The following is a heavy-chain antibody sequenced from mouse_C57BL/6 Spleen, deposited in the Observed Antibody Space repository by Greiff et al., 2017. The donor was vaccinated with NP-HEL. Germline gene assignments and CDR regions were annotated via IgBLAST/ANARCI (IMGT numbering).Heavy chain of an antibody. CDR3: ARNYEGFAY. Sequence: EVKLVESGGGLVKPGGSLKLSCAASGFTFSDYGMHWVRQAPEKGLEWVAYISSGSSTIYSADTVKGRFTISRDNAKNTLFLQMTSLRSEDTAMYYCARNYEGFAYWGQGTLVTVSA. D-gene: IGHD1-1*01. J-gene: IGHJ3*01. CDR1: GFTFSDYG. V-gene: IGHV5-17*01. CDR2: ISSGSSTI.